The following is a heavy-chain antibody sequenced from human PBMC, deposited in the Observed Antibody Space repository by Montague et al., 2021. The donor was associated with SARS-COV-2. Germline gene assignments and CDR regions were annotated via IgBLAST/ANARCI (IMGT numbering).Heavy chain of an antibody. J-gene: IGHJ4*03. D-gene: IGHD2-8*02. CDR2: IKHSGST. Sequence: SETLSLTCAVYGGSFSGYYWSWIRQPPGKGLEWIGEIKHSGSTNYNPSLKSRVTISVDTSKNQLSLKLCSVTAADTAVYYCARGNGYCFDYWGQGTLVTVSS. CDR3: ARGNGYCFDY. CDR1: GGSFSGYY. V-gene: IGHV4-34*01.